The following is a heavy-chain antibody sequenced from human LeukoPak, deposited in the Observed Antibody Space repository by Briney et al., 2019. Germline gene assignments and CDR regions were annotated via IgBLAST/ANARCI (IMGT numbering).Heavy chain of an antibody. CDR3: ARGIGQLANY. D-gene: IGHD6-6*01. J-gene: IGHJ4*02. V-gene: IGHV3-30-3*01. Sequence: GGSLRLSCAASGFTLSSYAIHWVRQAPGKGLEWVAVISYDGSKKYYADSVKGRFTISRDNSKNTLYLQMNSLRAEDTAVYYCARGIGQLANYWGQGTLVTVSS. CDR2: ISYDGSKK. CDR1: GFTLSSYA.